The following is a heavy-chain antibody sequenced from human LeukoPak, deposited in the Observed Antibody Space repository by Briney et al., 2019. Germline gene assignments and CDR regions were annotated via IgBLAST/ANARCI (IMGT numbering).Heavy chain of an antibody. J-gene: IGHJ6*03. D-gene: IGHD4-23*01. CDR2: INPNSGGT. CDR3: ARGADYGGNWYYYYYYMDV. V-gene: IGHV1-2*02. CDR1: GYTFTVYY. Sequence: ASVKVSFKASGYTFTVYYMHWVGQAPGQGVEGMGWINPNSGGTNYAQKFQGRVTMTRDTSISTAYMQLSRLRSDDTAVYYCARGADYGGNWYYYYYYMDVWGKGTTVTVSS.